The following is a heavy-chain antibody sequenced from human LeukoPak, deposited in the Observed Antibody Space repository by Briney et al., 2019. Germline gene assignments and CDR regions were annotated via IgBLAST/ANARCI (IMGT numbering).Heavy chain of an antibody. CDR3: ARDTYGDYPLDY. Sequence: GASVKVSCKASGYTFTGYYMHWVRQAPGQGLQWMGWINPNSGGTNYAQKFQGRVTMTRDTSISTAYMELSRLRSDDTAVYYCARDTYGDYPLDYWGQGTLVTVSS. J-gene: IGHJ4*02. D-gene: IGHD4-17*01. CDR2: INPNSGGT. V-gene: IGHV1-2*02. CDR1: GYTFTGYY.